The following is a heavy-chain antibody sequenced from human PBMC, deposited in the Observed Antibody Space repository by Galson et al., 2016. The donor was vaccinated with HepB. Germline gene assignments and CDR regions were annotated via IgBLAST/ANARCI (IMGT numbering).Heavy chain of an antibody. Sequence: SLRLSCAVSGFPFSAYVMAWIRQTPERGLECISYIDARSDVIHHSDSVEGRFTISRDNAQSLLYLQMNNLRADDTALYYCVRGNYGSDVWGPGATVTVSS. CDR1: GFPFSAYV. CDR2: IDARSDVI. J-gene: IGHJ6*02. D-gene: IGHD3-10*01. CDR3: VRGNYGSDV. V-gene: IGHV3-11*01.